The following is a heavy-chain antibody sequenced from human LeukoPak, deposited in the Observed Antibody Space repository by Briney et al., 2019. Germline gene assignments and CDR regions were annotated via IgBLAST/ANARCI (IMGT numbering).Heavy chain of an antibody. CDR3: ARLISWGTYYLDY. CDR2: IYYTGST. CDR1: GGSISTYY. V-gene: IGHV4-59*01. J-gene: IGHJ4*02. Sequence: SETLSLTCTVSGGSISTYYWTWIRQPPGKGLEWIGYIYYTGSTNYNPSLKSRVTISVDTSKNQFSLNLSSVTAADTAVYYCARLISWGTYYLDYWGQGTLVTVSS. D-gene: IGHD3-16*01.